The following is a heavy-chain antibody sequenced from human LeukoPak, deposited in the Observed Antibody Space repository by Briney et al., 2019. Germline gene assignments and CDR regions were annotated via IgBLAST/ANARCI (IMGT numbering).Heavy chain of an antibody. CDR3: ARDSSSFHFDY. J-gene: IGHJ4*02. CDR1: GGSISSGGYP. CDR2: IYRSGST. D-gene: IGHD6-13*01. Sequence: PSETLSLTCAVSGGSISSGGYPWSWIRQPPGKGLEWIGYIYRSGSTYYNPSLKSRVTISVDRSKNQFSLKLSSVTAADTAVYYCARDSSSFHFDYWGQGTLVTVSS. V-gene: IGHV4-30-2*01.